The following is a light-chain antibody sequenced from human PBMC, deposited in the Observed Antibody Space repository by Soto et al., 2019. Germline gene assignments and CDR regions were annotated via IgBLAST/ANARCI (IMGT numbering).Light chain of an antibody. CDR1: QSLGSDY. CDR3: QLYGTSRT. V-gene: IGKV3-20*01. CDR2: GVS. Sequence: ETVLTQSPGTLSLSPGERATLSCRASQSLGSDYLAWYQQKPGQAPRLRIYGVSSRATDIPDRFSGSGSGTDFTLTISRLEQEDFAMYYCQLYGTSRTFGQGTKVEI. J-gene: IGKJ1*01.